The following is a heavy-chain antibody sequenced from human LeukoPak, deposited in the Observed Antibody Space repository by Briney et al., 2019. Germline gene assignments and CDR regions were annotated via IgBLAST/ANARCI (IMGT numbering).Heavy chain of an antibody. D-gene: IGHD4-23*01. V-gene: IGHV4-39*01. CDR2: IYYSGST. Sequence: SETLSLTCTVSGGSISSSSYYWGWIRQPPGKGLEWIGSIYYSGSTYYNPSLRSRVTISVDTSKNQFSLKLSSVTAADTAVYYCARLLDDDYGGNSPDYWGQGTLVTVSS. CDR3: ARLLDDDYGGNSPDY. J-gene: IGHJ4*02. CDR1: GGSISSSSYY.